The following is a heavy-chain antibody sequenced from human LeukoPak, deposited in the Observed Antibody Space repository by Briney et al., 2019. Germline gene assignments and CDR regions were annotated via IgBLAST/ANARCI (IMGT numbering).Heavy chain of an antibody. CDR2: ISSSSSTI. D-gene: IGHD3-22*01. Sequence: PGGSLRLSCAASGFTFSSYRMNWVRQAPGKGLEWVSYISSSSSTIYYADSVKGRFTISRDNSKNTVYLQMNSLRAEDTAVYYCAKDRHYESNVLGYWGQGTLVTVSS. CDR3: AKDRHYESNVLGY. V-gene: IGHV3-48*01. J-gene: IGHJ4*02. CDR1: GFTFSSYR.